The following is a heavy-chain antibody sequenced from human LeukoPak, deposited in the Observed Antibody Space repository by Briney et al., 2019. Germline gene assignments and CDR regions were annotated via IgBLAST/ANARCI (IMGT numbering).Heavy chain of an antibody. CDR2: MNPNSGNT. J-gene: IGHJ4*02. D-gene: IGHD3-22*01. Sequence: ASVKVSCKASGYTFTSYDINWVRQATGQGLEWMGWMNPNSGNTGYAQKFQGRVTMTRNTSISTAYMELSSLRSEDTAVYYCAKARGPYYYDSSGDYWGQGTLVTVSS. V-gene: IGHV1-8*01. CDR1: GYTFTSYD. CDR3: AKARGPYYYDSSGDY.